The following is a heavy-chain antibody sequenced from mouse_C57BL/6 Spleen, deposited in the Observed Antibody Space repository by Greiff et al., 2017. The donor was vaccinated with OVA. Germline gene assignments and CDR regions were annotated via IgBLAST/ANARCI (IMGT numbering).Heavy chain of an antibody. Sequence: QVQLKQPGAELVRPGSSVTLSCKASGYTFTSYWMDWVKQRPGQGLEWIGNIYPSDSETHYNQKFKDKATLTVDKSSSTAYMKLSSLTSEDSAVYYCARGGLRRYFDVWGTGTTVTVSS. CDR2: IYPSDSET. V-gene: IGHV1-61*01. CDR1: GYTFTSYW. J-gene: IGHJ1*03. D-gene: IGHD2-4*01. CDR3: ARGGLRRYFDV.